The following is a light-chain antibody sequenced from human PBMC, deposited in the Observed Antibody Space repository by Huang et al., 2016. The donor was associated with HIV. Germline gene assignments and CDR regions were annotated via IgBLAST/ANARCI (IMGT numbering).Light chain of an antibody. V-gene: IGKV3-20*01. CDR2: DAS. J-gene: IGKJ2*01. CDR1: PCVSGTY. Sequence: EIVLTQSPATLSLSPGQRATLSCRATPCVSGTYLAWYQQKPGQAPTLLVYDASSRVPGVADRFTASGSGTAFTLSINRVEPEDFAIYYCQQYSTSFITFGQGTKLEMK. CDR3: QQYSTSFIT.